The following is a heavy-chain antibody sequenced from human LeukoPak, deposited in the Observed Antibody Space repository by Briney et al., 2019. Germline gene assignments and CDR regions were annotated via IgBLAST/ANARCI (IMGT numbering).Heavy chain of an antibody. CDR1: GNTFTNYC. CDR2: IYPWDSDT. D-gene: IGHD6-13*01. J-gene: IGHJ4*02. Sequence: GESLKISRQGSGNTFTNYCVAWVRQMPGKGLEWMGIIYPWDSDTRFSTSFQCQVTLSADKSISNAYLEWRRLKASDTAMYYCARVYRARAAADLDYWGQGTLVSVSS. CDR3: ARVYRARAAADLDY. V-gene: IGHV5-51*06.